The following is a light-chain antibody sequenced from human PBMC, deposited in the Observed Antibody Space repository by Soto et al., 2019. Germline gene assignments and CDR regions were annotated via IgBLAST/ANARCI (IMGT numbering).Light chain of an antibody. CDR2: DAS. V-gene: IGKV3-11*01. Sequence: EIWLTQSPATLSLSPGERVTLSCRASQSVDTYLAWYQQKTGQAPRLLIYDASNRATGIPARFSGSGSGTDFTLTISSLEPEDFALYYCQERSNWPPRYTFGPGTRLEIK. J-gene: IGKJ2*01. CDR1: QSVDTY. CDR3: QERSNWPPRYT.